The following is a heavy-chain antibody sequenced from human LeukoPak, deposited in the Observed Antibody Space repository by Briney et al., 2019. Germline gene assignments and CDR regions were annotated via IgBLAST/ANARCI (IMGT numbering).Heavy chain of an antibody. D-gene: IGHD6-19*01. V-gene: IGHV3-30*02. J-gene: IGHJ4*02. CDR1: GFTFSSYG. CDR2: IRYDGSNN. CDR3: AKDQWLVLDY. Sequence: GGSLRLSCAASGFTFSSYGMHWVRQAPGKGLEWVAFIRYDGSNNYYADSVKGRFTISRDNSKNTVHLQMNSLRTEDTAVYSCAKDQWLVLDYWGQGTLVTVSS.